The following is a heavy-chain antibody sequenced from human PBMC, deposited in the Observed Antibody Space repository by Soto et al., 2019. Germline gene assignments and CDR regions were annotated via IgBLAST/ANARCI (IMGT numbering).Heavy chain of an antibody. Sequence: SETLSLTCTVSGASINDFCWSWIRQTPGKGLEWVGFMYYSGTTKYNPSLKGRVNMSLDTSKNQVSLHLKSVTAADTAVYYCARANSSTWYKLESKLFDPWGQGTQVTVSS. V-gene: IGHV4-59*01. D-gene: IGHD6-13*01. CDR3: ARANSSTWYKLESKLFDP. J-gene: IGHJ5*02. CDR2: MYYSGTT. CDR1: GASINDFC.